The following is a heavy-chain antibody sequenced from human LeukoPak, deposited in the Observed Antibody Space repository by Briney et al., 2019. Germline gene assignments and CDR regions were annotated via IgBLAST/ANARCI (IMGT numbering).Heavy chain of an antibody. J-gene: IGHJ5*02. CDR1: GGSISANH. CDR3: ARGLAYDYGGYAALNWFDP. D-gene: IGHD4-17*01. Sequence: KTSESLSLTCTVSGGSISANHWVWIRQPAGKGLEWIGYIYYSGSTYYNPSLKSRVTISVDTSKNQFSLKLSSVTAADTAVYYCARGLAYDYGGYAALNWFDPGGQGTLVTVSS. CDR2: IYYSGST. V-gene: IGHV4-59*06.